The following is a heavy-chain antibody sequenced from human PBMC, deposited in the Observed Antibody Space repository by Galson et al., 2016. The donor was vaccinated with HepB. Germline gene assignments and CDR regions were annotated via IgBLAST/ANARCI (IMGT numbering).Heavy chain of an antibody. CDR2: ITSSSDYI. V-gene: IGHV3-21*01. Sequence: SLRLSCAASGFTFSGYSMNWVRQAPGKGLEWVSSITSSSDYIYYADSVKGRFTISRANAKKSVSLHMNSLRAEDTAVYYCAREMHYDDVWGSYPSPDYYGMGVWGQGTTVTVSS. CDR3: AREMHYDDVWGSYPSPDYYGMGV. CDR1: GFTFSGYS. D-gene: IGHD3-16*01. J-gene: IGHJ6*02.